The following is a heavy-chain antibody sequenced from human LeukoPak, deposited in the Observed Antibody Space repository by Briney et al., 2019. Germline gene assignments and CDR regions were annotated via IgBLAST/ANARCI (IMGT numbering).Heavy chain of an antibody. V-gene: IGHV4-30-4*08. CDR3: ARDMGHPYYYDSSGYPC. D-gene: IGHD3-22*01. CDR1: GGSISSGDYY. J-gene: IGHJ4*02. Sequence: SQTLSLTCTVSGGSISSGDYYWSWIRQPPGKGLEWIGYIYYSGSTYYNPSLKSRVTISVDTSKNQFSLKLSSVTAADTAVYYCARDMGHPYYYDSSGYPCWGQGTLVTVSS. CDR2: IYYSGST.